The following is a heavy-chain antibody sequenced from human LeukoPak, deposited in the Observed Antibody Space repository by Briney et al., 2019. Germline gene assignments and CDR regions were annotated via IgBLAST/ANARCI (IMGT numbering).Heavy chain of an antibody. Sequence: GGSLILSCAASGFTFSSYAMHWVRQAPGKGLEWVAVISYDGSNKYYADSVKGRFTISRDNSKNTLYLQMNSLRAEDTAVYYCAMSPWFGELLYDYWGQGTLVTVSS. CDR1: GFTFSSYA. V-gene: IGHV3-30-3*01. CDR2: ISYDGSNK. J-gene: IGHJ4*02. D-gene: IGHD3-10*01. CDR3: AMSPWFGELLYDY.